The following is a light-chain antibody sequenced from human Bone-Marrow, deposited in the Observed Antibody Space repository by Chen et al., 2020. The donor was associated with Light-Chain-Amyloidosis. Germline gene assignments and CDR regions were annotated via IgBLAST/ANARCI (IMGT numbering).Light chain of an antibody. CDR2: AAR. CDR1: RPISFF. J-gene: IGKJ3*01. CDR3: QNYYSTPFT. V-gene: IGKV1-27*01. Sequence: IQMTQSPSSLSASVGDRVSLTCRAGRPISFFLAWYQQKPGRLPSLLIYAARTLQSGVPSRFSGSKSGTDFTLSISSLQPEDVATYYCQNYYSTPFTFGSGTKVDIK.